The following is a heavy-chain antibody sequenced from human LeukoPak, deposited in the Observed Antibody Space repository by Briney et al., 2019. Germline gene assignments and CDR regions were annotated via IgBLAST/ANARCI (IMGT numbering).Heavy chain of an antibody. Sequence: GWSLRLSCAASGFTFSSYGMHWVRQAPGKGLEWVAVIWYDGSNKYYADSVKGRFTISRDNSKNTLYLQMNSLRAEDTAVYYCAGTYYYGSGSYYNGGPFDPWGQGTLVTVSS. V-gene: IGHV3-33*01. J-gene: IGHJ5*02. D-gene: IGHD3-10*01. CDR3: AGTYYYGSGSYYNGGPFDP. CDR2: IWYDGSNK. CDR1: GFTFSSYG.